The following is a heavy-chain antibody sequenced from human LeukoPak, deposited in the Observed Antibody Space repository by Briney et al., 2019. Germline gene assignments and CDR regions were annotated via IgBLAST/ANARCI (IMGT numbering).Heavy chain of an antibody. Sequence: SETLSLTCTVSGRSISNYYWSWIRQPPGKGLEWIGYIHYTGSTNYNPSLKSRVTISVDTSKNQFSLKLSSVTAADTAVYYCARLMYASGWFVFDYWGQGTLVTVST. J-gene: IGHJ4*02. D-gene: IGHD6-19*01. CDR1: GRSISNYY. CDR3: ARLMYASGWFVFDY. V-gene: IGHV4-59*08. CDR2: IHYTGST.